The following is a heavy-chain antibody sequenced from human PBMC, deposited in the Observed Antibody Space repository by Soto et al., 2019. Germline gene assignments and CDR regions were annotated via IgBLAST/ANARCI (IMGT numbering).Heavy chain of an antibody. J-gene: IGHJ4*02. Sequence: QVQLQESGPGLVKPSETLSLTCTVSGGSISSYYWSWIRQPPGKGLEWIGYIYYSGSTNYNPSLKSRVTISVDTSKNQLSLKLSSVTAADTAVYYCARAHCSGGSCYGGFDYWGQGTLVTVSS. V-gene: IGHV4-59*01. D-gene: IGHD2-15*01. CDR1: GGSISSYY. CDR3: ARAHCSGGSCYGGFDY. CDR2: IYYSGST.